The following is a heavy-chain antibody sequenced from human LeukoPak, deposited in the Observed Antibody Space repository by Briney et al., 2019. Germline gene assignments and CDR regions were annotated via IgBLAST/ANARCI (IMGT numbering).Heavy chain of an antibody. CDR3: ARAHMTTVTLGDY. CDR2: INPNSGVT. CDR1: GYTLTDYY. Sequence: GASVKVSCKASGYTLTDYYIHWVRQAPGQGLDWMGWINPNSGVTNYAQKFHGRVTLTRDTPINTAYMEVSRLRSDDTAVYYCARAHMTTVTLGDYWGQGTLVTVSS. D-gene: IGHD4-11*01. J-gene: IGHJ4*02. V-gene: IGHV1-2*02.